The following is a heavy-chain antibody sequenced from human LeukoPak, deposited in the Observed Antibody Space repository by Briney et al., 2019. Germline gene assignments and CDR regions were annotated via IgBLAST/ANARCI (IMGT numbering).Heavy chain of an antibody. CDR1: GGSVSSSIYH. CDR2: TYNGGST. D-gene: IGHD3-22*01. Sequence: TSETLSLTCTVSGGSVSSSIYHWFWIRQPPGKGLEWIGFTYNGGSTYYNPSLKSRVTISVDTSKNQFSLKLSSVTAADTAVYYCASDKKDSSGFCSGLVWGQGTLVTVSS. CDR3: ASDKKDSSGFCSGLV. J-gene: IGHJ4*02. V-gene: IGHV4-39*01.